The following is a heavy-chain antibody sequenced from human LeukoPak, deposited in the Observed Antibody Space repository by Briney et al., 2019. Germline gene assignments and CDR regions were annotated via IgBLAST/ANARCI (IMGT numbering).Heavy chain of an antibody. CDR3: ARDIAAAGTGDFDY. CDR1: GFTFSSYW. J-gene: IGHJ4*02. CDR2: INTDGSST. D-gene: IGHD6-13*01. V-gene: IGHV3-74*01. Sequence: GGSLRLSCAASGFTFSSYWMHWVRQAPGKGLVWVSRINTDGSSTSYADSVKGRFTISRDNAKNTLYLQMNSLRAEDTAVYYCARDIAAAGTGDFDYWGQGTLVTVSS.